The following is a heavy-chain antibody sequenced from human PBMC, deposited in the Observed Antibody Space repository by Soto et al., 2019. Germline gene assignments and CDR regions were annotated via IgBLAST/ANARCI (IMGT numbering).Heavy chain of an antibody. CDR1: GYTFTSYG. V-gene: IGHV1-18*04. Sequence: ASVKVSCKASGYTFTSYGISWVRQAPGQGLEWMGWISAYNGNTNYAQKLQGRVTMTTDTSTSTAYMELRGLRSDDTAVYYCAREGGGGGSQQLGPYSMDVWGQGTTVTVSS. J-gene: IGHJ6*02. CDR3: AREGGGGGSQQLGPYSMDV. CDR2: ISAYNGNT. D-gene: IGHD6-13*01.